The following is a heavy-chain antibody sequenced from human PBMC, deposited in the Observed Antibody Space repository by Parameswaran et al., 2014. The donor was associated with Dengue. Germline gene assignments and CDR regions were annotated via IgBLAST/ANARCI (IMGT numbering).Heavy chain of an antibody. J-gene: IGHJ4*02. Sequence: LSCTVSGYSISSGYYWGWIRQPPGKGLEWIGSIYHSGSTYYNPSLKSRVTISVDTSKNQFSLKLSSVTAADTAVYYCARSYYDFWSGYYDYWGQGTLVTVSS. CDR1: GYSISSGYY. CDR3: ARSYYDFWSGYYDY. D-gene: IGHD3-3*01. V-gene: IGHV4-38-2*02. CDR2: IYHSGST.